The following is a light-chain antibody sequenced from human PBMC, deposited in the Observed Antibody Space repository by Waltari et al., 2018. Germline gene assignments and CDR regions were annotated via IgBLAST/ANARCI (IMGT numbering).Light chain of an antibody. J-gene: IGKJ1*01. CDR2: GAS. V-gene: IGKV3-15*01. CDR3: QQYNNWPPGT. CDR1: QSVSSN. Sequence: ETVMPQSPATLSVSPGARATLSCRASQSVSSNLAWYQQKPGQAPRLLIYGASARATGIPARFSGRRFGTEFTLTISSLQSEDCAVYYCQQYNNWPPGTFGQGTKVEIK.